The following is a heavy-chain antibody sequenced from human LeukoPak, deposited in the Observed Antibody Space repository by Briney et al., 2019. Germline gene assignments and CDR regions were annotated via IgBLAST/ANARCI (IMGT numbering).Heavy chain of an antibody. CDR2: IYYSGIT. CDR1: GGSISSSSYY. V-gene: IGHV4-39*01. D-gene: IGHD6-13*01. CDR3: ARHSYTSTWSPFDF. J-gene: IGHJ4*02. Sequence: PSETLSLTCTVSGGSISSSSYYWGWIRQPPGKGLEWIASIYYSGITFYNPSLKSRVTVSVDTSKNQFSLKLYSVTAADTAVYYCARHSYTSTWSPFDFWGQGTLVTVSS.